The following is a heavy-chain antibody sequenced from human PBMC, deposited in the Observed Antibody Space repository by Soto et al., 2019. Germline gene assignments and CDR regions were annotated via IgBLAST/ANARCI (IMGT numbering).Heavy chain of an antibody. CDR3: VKDRTSSGWNFDY. CDR1: GFTFSSYA. V-gene: IGHV3-23*01. Sequence: EVQLLESGGHLVQPGGSLRLSCAASGFTFSSYAMNWVRQAPGKGLEWVSAISGSDDEWVSAISGSDDRIHYADSVKGRFTISRDNSKNTLYLQMNGLRADDTAVYYCVKDRTSSGWNFDYWGQGTLVTVSS. J-gene: IGHJ4*02. CDR2: ISGSDDEWVSAISGSDDRI. D-gene: IGHD6-19*01.